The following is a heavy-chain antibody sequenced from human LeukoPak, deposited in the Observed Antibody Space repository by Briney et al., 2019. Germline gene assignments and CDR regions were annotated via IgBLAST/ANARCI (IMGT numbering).Heavy chain of an antibody. CDR3: ARRSSGYLGVDY. CDR2: IIPIFGTA. V-gene: IGHV1-69*05. J-gene: IGHJ4*02. Sequence: ASVKVSCKASGGTFSSYAISWVRQAPGQGLEWMGGIIPIFGTANYAQKFQGRVTIITDESTSTAYMELSSLRSEDTAVYYCARRSSGYLGVDYWGQGTLVTVSS. D-gene: IGHD3-22*01. CDR1: GGTFSSYA.